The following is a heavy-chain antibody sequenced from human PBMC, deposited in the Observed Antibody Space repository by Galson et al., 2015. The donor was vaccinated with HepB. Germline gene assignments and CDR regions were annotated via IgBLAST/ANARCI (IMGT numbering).Heavy chain of an antibody. CDR1: GYTFINYG. J-gene: IGHJ4*02. Sequence: QSGAEVKKPGASVKVSCKASGYTFINYGISWVRQAPGQGLEWMGWISPYSGNANYAQKVQGRVTMTTDTSTSTAYMELRSLRSDDTAVYYGARDFSIAVRYGGYWGQGTLVTVSS. D-gene: IGHD6-6*01. V-gene: IGHV1-18*01. CDR3: ARDFSIAVRYGGY. CDR2: ISPYSGNA.